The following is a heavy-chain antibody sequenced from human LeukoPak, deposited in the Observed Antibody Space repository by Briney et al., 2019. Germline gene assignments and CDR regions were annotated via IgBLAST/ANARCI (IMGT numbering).Heavy chain of an antibody. CDR3: VSFYETY. D-gene: IGHD2-2*01. V-gene: IGHV3-74*01. CDR2: INSDGSWT. J-gene: IGHJ4*02. CDR1: GNYW. Sequence: GGSLRLSCAASGNYWMHWVRQAPGKGLVWVSHINSDGSWTSYADSVKDRFTISKDNAKNTVYLQMNNLRAEDTAVYYCVSFYETYWGRGTLVTVSS.